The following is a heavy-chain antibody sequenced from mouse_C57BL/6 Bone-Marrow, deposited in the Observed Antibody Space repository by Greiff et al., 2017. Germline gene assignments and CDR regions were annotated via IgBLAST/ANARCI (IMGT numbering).Heavy chain of an antibody. CDR1: GYTFTSYW. J-gene: IGHJ1*03. D-gene: IGHD1-1*01. CDR2: IDPSDSYT. V-gene: IGHV1-50*01. Sequence: VQLQQPGAELVKPGASVKLSCKASGYTFTSYWMQWVKQRPGQGLEWIGEIDPSDSYTNYNQKFKGKATLTVDTSSSTAYMQRSSLTSEDAAVYYCARAYYYGSSYWYFDVWGTGTTVTVSS. CDR3: ARAYYYGSSYWYFDV.